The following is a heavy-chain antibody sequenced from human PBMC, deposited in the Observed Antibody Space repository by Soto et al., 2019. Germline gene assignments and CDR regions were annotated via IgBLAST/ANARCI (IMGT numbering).Heavy chain of an antibody. J-gene: IGHJ4*02. D-gene: IGHD3-22*01. CDR1: GFTFSSYS. CDR2: ISSSSTYI. CDR3: ARDPYYYDTGVYYY. V-gene: IGHV3-21*01. Sequence: EVQLVESGGGLVKPGGSLRLSCAASGFTFSSYSMNWVRQDPGKGLEWDSSISSSSTYIYYADSVKGRFTISRDNAKNSLYRQINSLRAEDTAVYYCARDPYYYDTGVYYYWGQGTLVTVSS.